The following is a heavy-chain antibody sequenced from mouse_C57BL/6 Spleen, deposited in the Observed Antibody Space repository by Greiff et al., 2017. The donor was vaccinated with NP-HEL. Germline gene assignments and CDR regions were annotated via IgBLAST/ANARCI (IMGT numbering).Heavy chain of an antibody. CDR3: ARNWDGGFDY. CDR2: IYPGSGNT. V-gene: IGHV1-76*01. CDR1: GYTFTDYY. Sequence: VQLQQSGAELVRPGASVKLSCKASGYTFTDYYINWVKQRPGQGLEWIARIYPGSGNTYYNEKFKGKATLTAEKSSSTAYMQLSSLTSEDSAVYFCARNWDGGFDYWGQGTTLTVSS. D-gene: IGHD4-1*01. J-gene: IGHJ2*01.